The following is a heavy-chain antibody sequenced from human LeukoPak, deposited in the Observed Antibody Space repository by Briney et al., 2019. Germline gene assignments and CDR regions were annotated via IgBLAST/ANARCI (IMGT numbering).Heavy chain of an antibody. Sequence: ASVKVSCKASGYTFTSYDINWVRQATGQGLEWMGWMNPNSGNTGYAQKFQGRVTMTRNTSISTAYMELSSLKSEDTAVYYCARGRGAVAGSSFDPWGQGTLVTVSS. CDR1: GYTFTSYD. CDR3: ARGRGAVAGSSFDP. D-gene: IGHD6-19*01. CDR2: MNPNSGNT. J-gene: IGHJ5*02. V-gene: IGHV1-8*01.